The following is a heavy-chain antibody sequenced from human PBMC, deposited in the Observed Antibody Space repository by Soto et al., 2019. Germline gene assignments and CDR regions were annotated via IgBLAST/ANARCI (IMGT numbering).Heavy chain of an antibody. D-gene: IGHD3-16*01. Sequence: QVLLQQSGPGLVEPSQTLSLTCAVSGGSISSEYYHWTWIRQSPGKVLEWIGYIHYTGAIMYNPSFQIQLTMSVDTSKNQFSLQLTSVAAADTAVYFCAREDDGGDRAHYALDVGGQGDTVTVSS. J-gene: IGHJ6*02. V-gene: IGHV4-30-4*08. CDR2: IHYTGAI. CDR1: GGSISSEYYH. CDR3: AREDDGGDRAHYALDV.